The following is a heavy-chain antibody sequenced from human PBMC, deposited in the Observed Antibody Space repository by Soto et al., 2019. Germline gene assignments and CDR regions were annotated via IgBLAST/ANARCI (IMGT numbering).Heavy chain of an antibody. V-gene: IGHV4-39*01. CDR1: GGSISSSSYY. Sequence: SETLSLTCTVSGGSISSSSYYWGWIRQPPGKGLEWIGSIYYSGSTYYNPSLKSRVTISVDTSKNQFSLKLSSVTAADTVVYYCARLRELPTAPFDYWGQGTLVTVSS. D-gene: IGHD1-26*01. CDR3: ARLRELPTAPFDY. J-gene: IGHJ4*02. CDR2: IYYSGST.